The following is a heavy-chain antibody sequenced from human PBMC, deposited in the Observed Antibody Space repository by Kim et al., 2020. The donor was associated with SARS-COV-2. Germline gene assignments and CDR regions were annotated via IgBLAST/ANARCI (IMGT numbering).Heavy chain of an antibody. CDR1: GGSISSYY. CDR3: ARRKHLWFGEFSGAFDI. J-gene: IGHJ3*02. V-gene: IGHV4-59*01. D-gene: IGHD3-10*01. Sequence: SETLSLTCTVSGGSISSYYWSWIRQPPGKGLEWIGYIYYSGSTNYNPSLKSRVTISVDTSKNQFSLKLSSVTAADTAVYYCARRKHLWFGEFSGAFDIWGQGTMVTVSS. CDR2: IYYSGST.